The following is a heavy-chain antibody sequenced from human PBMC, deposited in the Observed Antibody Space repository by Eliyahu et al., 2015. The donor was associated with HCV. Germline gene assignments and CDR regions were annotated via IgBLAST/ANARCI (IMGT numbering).Heavy chain of an antibody. CDR3: ARDSVPAATPHYYYYGMDV. CDR1: GFTFSSYW. V-gene: IGHV3-7*04. D-gene: IGHD2-2*01. CDR2: IKQDGSEK. J-gene: IGHJ6*02. Sequence: EVQLVESGGGLVQPGGSLRLSCAASGFTFSSYWMSWVRQAPGKGLEWVANIKQDGSEKYYVDSVKGRFTISRDNAKNSLYLQMNSLRAEDTAVYYCARDSVPAATPHYYYYGMDVWGQGTTVTVSS.